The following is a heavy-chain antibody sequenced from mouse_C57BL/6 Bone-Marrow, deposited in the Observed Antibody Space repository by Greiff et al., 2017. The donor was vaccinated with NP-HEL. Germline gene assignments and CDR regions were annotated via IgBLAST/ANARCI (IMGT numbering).Heavy chain of an antibody. CDR1: GFTFSSYT. V-gene: IGHV5-9*01. J-gene: IGHJ4*01. CDR3: VRQAHYSMDY. Sequence: EVQLVESGGGLVKPGGSLKLSCAASGFTFSSYTMSWVRQTPEKRLEWVATISGGGGNTYYPDSVKGRFTISRDNAKNTLYLQMSSLRSEETALYYCVRQAHYSMDYWGQGTSVTVSS. CDR2: ISGGGGNT.